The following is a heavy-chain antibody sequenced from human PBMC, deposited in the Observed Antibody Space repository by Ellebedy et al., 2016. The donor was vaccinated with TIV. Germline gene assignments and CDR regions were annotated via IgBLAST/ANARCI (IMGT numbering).Heavy chain of an antibody. CDR2: IIPIFGTA. D-gene: IGHD5-24*01. J-gene: IGHJ6*02. CDR1: GGTFSSYA. Sequence: AASVKVSCKASGGTFSSYAISWVRQAPGQGLEWMGGIIPIFGTANYAQKFQGRVTITADESTSTAYMELSSLRSEDTAVYYCARGDGYKIGGYYYYYGMDVWGQGTTVTVSS. V-gene: IGHV1-69*13. CDR3: ARGDGYKIGGYYYYYGMDV.